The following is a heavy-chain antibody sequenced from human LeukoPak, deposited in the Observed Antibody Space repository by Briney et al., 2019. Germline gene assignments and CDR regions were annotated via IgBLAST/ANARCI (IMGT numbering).Heavy chain of an antibody. CDR2: NSGSGSGGST. CDR3: AKSGYNRFDY. Sequence: GGSLRLFCAASGHTFSSSAMTWVRQAPGKGLEWVSSNSGSGSGGSTYYGDSVKGRFTISRDNSKNTLYMQMNSLRAEDTAVYYCAKSGYNRFDYWGQGTLVTVSS. V-gene: IGHV3-23*01. J-gene: IGHJ4*02. D-gene: IGHD5-24*01. CDR1: GHTFSSSA.